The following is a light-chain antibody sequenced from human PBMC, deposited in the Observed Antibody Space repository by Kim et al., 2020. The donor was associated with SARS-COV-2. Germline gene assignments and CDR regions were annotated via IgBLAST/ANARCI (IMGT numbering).Light chain of an antibody. Sequence: SASLGDRVSLTCRASQTISSYLNWYKQKPGQAPKLLIYAASSLHSGVPSRFSGSGSATDFTLTISSLRPEDFATYYCQQTDSIPRTFGQGTKLEIK. CDR2: AAS. CDR1: QTISSY. CDR3: QQTDSIPRT. J-gene: IGKJ1*01. V-gene: IGKV1-39*01.